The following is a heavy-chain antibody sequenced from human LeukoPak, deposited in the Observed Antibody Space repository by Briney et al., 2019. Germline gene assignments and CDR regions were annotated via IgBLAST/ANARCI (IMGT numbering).Heavy chain of an antibody. D-gene: IGHD3-9*01. CDR1: GITLSNYG. Sequence: QPGGSLRLSCAVSGITLSNYGMSWVRQAPGKGLEWVSYITNGGSTIHHADSVKGRFTISRDNAKKTQYLQMNSLRAEDTAVYYCARSIGLTGGGVDVWGQGTTVTVSS. CDR2: ITNGGSTI. J-gene: IGHJ6*02. CDR3: ARSIGLTGGGVDV. V-gene: IGHV3-48*04.